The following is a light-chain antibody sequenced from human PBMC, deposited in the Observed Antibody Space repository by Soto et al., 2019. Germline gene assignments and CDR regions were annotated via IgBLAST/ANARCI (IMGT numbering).Light chain of an antibody. V-gene: IGKV1-33*01. CDR2: DAS. J-gene: IGKJ5*01. CDR3: QQYDDLTIT. Sequence: DIQRTQSPSSLSASVGDRVTITCKASQDIDKFLNWYQQKPGKPPKLLIDDASNLATGVPSRFSGRGSGTDFTFTISSLQNEDVATYYCQQYDDLTITFGQGTRLEIK. CDR1: QDIDKF.